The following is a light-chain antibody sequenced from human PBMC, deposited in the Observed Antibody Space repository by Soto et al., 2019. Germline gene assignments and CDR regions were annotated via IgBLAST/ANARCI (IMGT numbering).Light chain of an antibody. CDR1: SGSIASNY. J-gene: IGLJ2*01. CDR2: EDN. CDR3: QSYDARNVV. V-gene: IGLV6-57*02. Sequence: NFMLTQPHSVSESPGKTVTISCTGSSGSIASNYVQWFQQRPGSAPTTVIYEDNQRPSGVPDRFSGSIDSSSNSASLTISGLRTEDDADYYCQSYDARNVVFGGGTKLTVL.